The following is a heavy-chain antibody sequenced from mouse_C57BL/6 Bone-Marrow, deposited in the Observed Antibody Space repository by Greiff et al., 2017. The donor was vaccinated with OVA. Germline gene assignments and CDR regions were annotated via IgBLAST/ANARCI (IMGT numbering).Heavy chain of an antibody. Sequence: VQLQQPGAELVMPGASVKLSCKASGYTFTSYWMHWVKQRPGQGLEWIGEIDPSDSYTNYNQKFKGKSTLTVDKSSSTAYMQLSSLTSEDSAVYYCAREGVYYHAVDYWGQGTTLTVSS. CDR2: IDPSDSYT. CDR3: AREGVYYHAVDY. CDR1: GYTFTSYW. D-gene: IGHD2-1*01. V-gene: IGHV1-69*01. J-gene: IGHJ2*01.